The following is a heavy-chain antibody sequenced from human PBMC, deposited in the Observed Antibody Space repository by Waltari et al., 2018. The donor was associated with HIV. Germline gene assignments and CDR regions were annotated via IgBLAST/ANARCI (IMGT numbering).Heavy chain of an antibody. D-gene: IGHD3-10*01. Sequence: QVQLVQSAAEVKKPAASVTVSCQASGYTFTRYGISWVRQAPGQGLEWMGWISAYNCNTNYAQKLQGRVTMTTDTSTSTAYMELRSLRSDDTAVYYCARGTYEGDYYGSRGNDYWGQGTLVTVSS. V-gene: IGHV1-18*04. CDR1: GYTFTRYG. J-gene: IGHJ4*02. CDR2: ISAYNCNT. CDR3: ARGTYEGDYYGSRGNDY.